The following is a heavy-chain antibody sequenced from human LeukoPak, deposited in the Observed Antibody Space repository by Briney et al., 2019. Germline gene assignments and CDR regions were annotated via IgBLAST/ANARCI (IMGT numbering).Heavy chain of an antibody. Sequence: SQTLSLTCAISGDSVSSNTAAWNRIRQSPSRGLEWLGRTYYRSNWYDDYAASVKSRITINPDTSKNQFSLHLNSVTPEDTALYYCAREVAGTWAFDIWGQGTMVTVSS. V-gene: IGHV6-1*01. CDR3: AREVAGTWAFDI. J-gene: IGHJ3*02. CDR1: GDSVSSNTAA. D-gene: IGHD6-19*01. CDR2: TYYRSNWYD.